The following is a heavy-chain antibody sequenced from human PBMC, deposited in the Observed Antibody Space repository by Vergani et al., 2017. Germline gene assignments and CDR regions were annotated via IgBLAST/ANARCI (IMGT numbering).Heavy chain of an antibody. V-gene: IGHV1-8*03. J-gene: IGHJ4*02. Sequence: QVQLVQSGAEVKKPGASVKVSCKASGYTFTSYDINWVRQATGQGLEWMGWMNPNSGNTGYAQKFQGRVTITRNTSISTAYMELSSLRSEDTAVYYCARRVKGYGGNSGGRMFDYWGQGTLVTVSS. CDR3: ARRVKGYGGNSGGRMFDY. D-gene: IGHD4-23*01. CDR1: GYTFTSYD. CDR2: MNPNSGNT.